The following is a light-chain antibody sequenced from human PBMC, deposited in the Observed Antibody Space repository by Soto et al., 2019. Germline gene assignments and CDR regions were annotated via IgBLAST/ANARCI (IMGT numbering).Light chain of an antibody. CDR1: SSSIGSNY. Sequence: QSLLTQPPSASGTPRQGVTLSCSGGSSSIGSNYIYCYQQLPVTSTKLLIYRNNQRPSGVPDRFSGAKSGTSASLAISGLWYEDEADYYCAAWDDSLSGHVVFGGGTKLTVL. CDR2: RNN. J-gene: IGLJ2*01. V-gene: IGLV1-47*03. CDR3: AAWDDSLSGHVV.